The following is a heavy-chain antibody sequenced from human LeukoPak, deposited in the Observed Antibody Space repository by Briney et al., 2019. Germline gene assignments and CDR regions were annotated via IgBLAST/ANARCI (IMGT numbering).Heavy chain of an antibody. CDR3: ARGGVFGVVIAPYYYYMDV. V-gene: IGHV1-69*05. J-gene: IGHJ6*03. Sequence: ASVKVSCKAPGGTFSSYAISWVRQAPGQGLEWMGGIIPIFGTANYAQKFQGRVTITTDESTSTAYMELSSLRSEDTAVYYCARGGVFGVVIAPYYYYMDVWGKGTTVTVSS. D-gene: IGHD3-3*01. CDR2: IIPIFGTA. CDR1: GGTFSSYA.